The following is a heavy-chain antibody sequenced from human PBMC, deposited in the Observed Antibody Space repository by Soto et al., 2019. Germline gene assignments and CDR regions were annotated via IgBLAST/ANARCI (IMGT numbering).Heavy chain of an antibody. CDR1: GGSISSSSYY. CDR3: ARKSRKSGYYGRNDY. V-gene: IGHV4-39*01. Sequence: SETLSLTCTVSGGSISSSSYYWGWIRQPPGKGLEWIGSIYYSGSTYYNPSLKSRVTISVDTSKNQFSLKLSSVTAADTAVYYCARKSRKSGYYGRNDYWGQGTLVTVSS. CDR2: IYYSGST. J-gene: IGHJ4*02. D-gene: IGHD3-22*01.